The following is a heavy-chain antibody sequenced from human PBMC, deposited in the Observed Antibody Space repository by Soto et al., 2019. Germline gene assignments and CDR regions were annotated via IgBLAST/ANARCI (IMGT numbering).Heavy chain of an antibody. CDR2: IYYSGST. Sequence: KPSGNPSLTCTVSGGSISSSSYYWGWIRQPPGKGLEWIGSIYYSGSTYYNPSLKSRVTISVDTSKNQFSLKLSSVTAADTAVYYCARRSYYFRSGYHINNYGMDVWGHVTAFTV. V-gene: IGHV4-39*01. D-gene: IGHD3-3*01. CDR3: ARRSYYFRSGYHINNYGMDV. J-gene: IGHJ6*02. CDR1: GGSISSSSYY.